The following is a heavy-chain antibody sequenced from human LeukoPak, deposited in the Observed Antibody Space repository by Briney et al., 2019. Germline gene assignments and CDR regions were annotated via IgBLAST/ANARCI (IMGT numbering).Heavy chain of an antibody. CDR2: ISGSGGST. Sequence: RAGGSLRLSCAASGFTFSSYAMSWVRQAPGKGLEWVSAISGSGGSTYYADSVKGRFNISRDNSKNTLYLQMNSLRAEDTAVYYCKFSSSMANWFDPWGQGTLVTVSS. CDR1: GFTFSSYA. CDR3: KFSSSMANWFDP. J-gene: IGHJ5*02. V-gene: IGHV3-23*01. D-gene: IGHD6-6*01.